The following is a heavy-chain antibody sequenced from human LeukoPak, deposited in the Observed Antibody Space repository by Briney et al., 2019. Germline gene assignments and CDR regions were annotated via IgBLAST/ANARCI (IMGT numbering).Heavy chain of an antibody. CDR1: GFTFSTSW. D-gene: IGHD2/OR15-2a*01. Sequence: PGGSLRLSCVASGFTFSTSWMSWVRQAPGKGLEWVGVIWYDGNSEYYADAVKGRFTISRDNSKNTVYLQMNSLRAEDTAVYYCVRDRTYYGDYWGQGTQVTVSS. V-gene: IGHV3-33*08. J-gene: IGHJ4*02. CDR3: VRDRTYYGDY. CDR2: IWYDGNSE.